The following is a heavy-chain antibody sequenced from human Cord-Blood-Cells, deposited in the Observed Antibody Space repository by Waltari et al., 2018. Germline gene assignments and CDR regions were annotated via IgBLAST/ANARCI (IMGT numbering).Heavy chain of an antibody. Sequence: QVQLVQSGAEVKKPGASVKVSCKASGYTFTGYYMHWVRQAPGQGLEWMGWINPKSGGTNYAQKFQGRVTMTRDTSISTAYMELSRLRSDDTAVYYCARTGRDYAFDIWGQGTMVTVSS. D-gene: IGHD3-10*01. CDR3: ARTGRDYAFDI. CDR1: GYTFTGYY. CDR2: INPKSGGT. J-gene: IGHJ3*02. V-gene: IGHV1-2*02.